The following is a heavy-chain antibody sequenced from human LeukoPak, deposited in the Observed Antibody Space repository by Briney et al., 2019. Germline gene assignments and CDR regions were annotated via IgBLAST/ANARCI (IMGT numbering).Heavy chain of an antibody. CDR3: ARVLKGDIVATIECYFDY. V-gene: IGHV4-34*01. D-gene: IGHD5-12*01. J-gene: IGHJ4*02. CDR1: GGSFSGYY. Sequence: PSETLSLTCAVYGGSFSGYYWSWIRQPPGKGLEWIGEINHSGSTNYNPSLKSRVTISVDTSKNQFSLKLSSVTAADTAVYYCARVLKGDIVATIECYFDYWGQGTLVTVSS. CDR2: INHSGST.